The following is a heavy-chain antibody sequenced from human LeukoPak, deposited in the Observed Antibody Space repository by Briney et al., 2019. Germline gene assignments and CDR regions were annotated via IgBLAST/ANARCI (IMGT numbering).Heavy chain of an antibody. Sequence: SEARSLTCTVSGGSISSYYWSWIRQPPGKGLEWIGYIYYSGSTNYNPSLKSRVTISVDTSKNQFSLKLSSVTAADTAVYYCARAVILDYWGQGTLVTVSS. V-gene: IGHV4-59*01. CDR2: IYYSGST. CDR3: ARAVILDY. D-gene: IGHD3-3*02. J-gene: IGHJ4*02. CDR1: GGSISSYY.